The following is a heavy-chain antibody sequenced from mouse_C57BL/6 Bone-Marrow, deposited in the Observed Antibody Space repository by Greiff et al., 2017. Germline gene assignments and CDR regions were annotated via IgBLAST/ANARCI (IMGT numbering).Heavy chain of an antibody. J-gene: IGHJ1*03. D-gene: IGHD2-1*01. CDR1: GYTFTSYW. CDR2: IDPSDSYT. CDR3: ARWHGNYWYFDV. V-gene: IGHV1-69*01. Sequence: QVQLQQPGAELVMPGASVKLSCKASGYTFTSYWMHWLKQRPGQGLEWIGEIDPSDSYTNYNQKFKGKSTLTVDKSSSTAYMQLSSLTSEDSAVYYCARWHGNYWYFDVWGTGTTVTVSS.